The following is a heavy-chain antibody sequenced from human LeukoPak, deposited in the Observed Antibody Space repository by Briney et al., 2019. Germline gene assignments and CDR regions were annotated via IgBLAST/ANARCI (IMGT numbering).Heavy chain of an antibody. Sequence: ASVKVSCKASGYSFTTYTIHWVRQAPGQGLEWVGIINPTDGSAGLAQKFQGRVTMTRDMSTSTVYMEVRSLRSEDTAVYYCARGHGSGYTNWFDPWGQGTLVTVSS. J-gene: IGHJ5*02. D-gene: IGHD3-10*01. CDR1: GYSFTTYT. CDR2: INPTDGSA. V-gene: IGHV1-46*01. CDR3: ARGHGSGYTNWFDP.